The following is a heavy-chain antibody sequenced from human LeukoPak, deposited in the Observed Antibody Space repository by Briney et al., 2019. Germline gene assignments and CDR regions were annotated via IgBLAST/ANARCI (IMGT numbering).Heavy chain of an antibody. V-gene: IGHV4-39*01. J-gene: IGHJ6*03. D-gene: IGHD2-21*01. CDR2: IYYSGST. Sequence: AETLSLTCTVSGGSISSSIYFGGWIRQPPGKGLEWIGTIYYSGSTYYNPSLKSRVTISVDTSKNQFSLKLSSGTDADTAVYYCARGLAYYMDVWGKGTTVTVSS. CDR1: GGSISSSIYF. CDR3: ARGLAYYMDV.